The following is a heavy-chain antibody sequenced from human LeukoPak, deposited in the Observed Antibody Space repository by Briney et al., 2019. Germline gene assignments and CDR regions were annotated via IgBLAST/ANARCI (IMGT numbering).Heavy chain of an antibody. J-gene: IGHJ3*02. CDR3: ARVKSYYYDTSDKDAFDI. V-gene: IGHV1-69*13. CDR2: IIPIFGTA. Sequence: SVKVSCKASGGTFSSYAISWVRQAPGQGLEWMGGIIPIFGTANYAQKFQGRVTITADESTSTAYMELSSLRSEDTAVYYCARVKSYYYDTSDKDAFDIWGQGTMVTVSS. CDR1: GGTFSSYA. D-gene: IGHD3-22*01.